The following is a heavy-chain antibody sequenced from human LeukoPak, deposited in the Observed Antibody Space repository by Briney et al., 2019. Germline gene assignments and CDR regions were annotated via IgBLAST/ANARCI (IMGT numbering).Heavy chain of an antibody. V-gene: IGHV3-23*01. Sequence: GGSLRLSCAASGFNFNKYDMTWARQAPGKGLEWVSTITGRSDKTYYTDSVKGRFITSRDNSKHTLYLQINSLRAEDTALYYCAKGGWLDDLGQGALVTVSS. CDR2: ITGRSDKT. J-gene: IGHJ4*02. CDR1: GFNFNKYD. D-gene: IGHD6-19*01. CDR3: AKGGWLDD.